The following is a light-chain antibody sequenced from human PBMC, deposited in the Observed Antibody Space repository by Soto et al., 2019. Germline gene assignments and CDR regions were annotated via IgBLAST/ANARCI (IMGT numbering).Light chain of an antibody. Sequence: EIVMTQSPATLSVSPGERPTLSCRASQSVSSNLAWYQQKPGQAPRLLIYGASTRATGIPARFSGSGSGTEFTLTISSVQSEDCAVYYCQQYNNWPKTFGQGTKLEIK. V-gene: IGKV3-15*01. CDR2: GAS. CDR3: QQYNNWPKT. J-gene: IGKJ2*01. CDR1: QSVSSN.